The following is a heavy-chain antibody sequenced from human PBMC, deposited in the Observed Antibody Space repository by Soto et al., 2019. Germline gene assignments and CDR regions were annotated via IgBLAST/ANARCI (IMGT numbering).Heavy chain of an antibody. Sequence: ASVKVSCKASGYTFTSYDINWVRQATGQGLEWMGWMNPNSGNTGYAQKFQGRVTMTRNTSISTAYMELSSLRSEDTAVYYCARAPRKAAAGLYDHWGQGPLVTVSS. CDR2: MNPNSGNT. CDR1: GYTFTSYD. V-gene: IGHV1-8*01. D-gene: IGHD6-13*01. J-gene: IGHJ4*02. CDR3: ARAPRKAAAGLYDH.